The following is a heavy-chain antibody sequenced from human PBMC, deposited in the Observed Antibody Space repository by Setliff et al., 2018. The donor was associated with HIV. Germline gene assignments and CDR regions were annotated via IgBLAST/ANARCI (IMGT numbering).Heavy chain of an antibody. Sequence: PSETLSLTCTVSGGSISSGSYYWSWIRQPAGKGLEWIGHIYTSGSTNYNPSLKSRVTISVDTSKNQFSLKLSSVTAADTAVYYCARERSLITNRRYFDSWGQGTLVTVSS. V-gene: IGHV4-61*09. D-gene: IGHD3-16*01. CDR2: IYTSGST. CDR1: GGSISSGSYY. CDR3: ARERSLITNRRYFDS. J-gene: IGHJ4*02.